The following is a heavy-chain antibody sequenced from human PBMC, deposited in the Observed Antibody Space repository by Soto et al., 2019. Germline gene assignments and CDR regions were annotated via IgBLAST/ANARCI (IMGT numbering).Heavy chain of an antibody. CDR1: GGTFGSYT. V-gene: IGHV1-69*06. D-gene: IGHD2-2*01. CDR3: ARQKAMPPHFYSGMDV. J-gene: IGHJ6*02. CDR2: IIPMFGTA. Sequence: QVHLVQSGAEVKKPGSSVKVSCTASGGTFGSYTVTWVRQAPGQGLEWMGEIIPMFGTASYAQNFQGRVTLTADKSTTTAHMELSSLSSDDTAVYFCARQKAMPPHFYSGMDVWGQGTTVTVSS.